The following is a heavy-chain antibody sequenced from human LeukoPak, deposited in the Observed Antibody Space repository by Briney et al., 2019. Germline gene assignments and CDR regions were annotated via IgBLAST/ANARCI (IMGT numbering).Heavy chain of an antibody. V-gene: IGHV4-61*02. CDR1: GGSIGSGSYC. D-gene: IGHD3-22*01. Sequence: SETLSLTCTVSGGSIGSGSYCWSWIRQPAGKGLEWIGRIYTSGSTNYNPSLKSRVTISVDTSKNQFSLKLSSVTAADTAVYYCARGWVLPRNPRPRPMDVWGKGTTVTVSS. CDR3: ARGWVLPRNPRPRPMDV. J-gene: IGHJ6*03. CDR2: IYTSGST.